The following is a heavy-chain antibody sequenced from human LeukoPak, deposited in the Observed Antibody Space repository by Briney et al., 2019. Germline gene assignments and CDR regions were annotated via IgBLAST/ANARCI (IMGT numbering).Heavy chain of an antibody. Sequence: SVKVSCKASGGTFSSYAISWVRQAPGQGLEWMGGIIPIFGTANYAQKFQGRVTITADASTSTAYMELSSLRSEDTAVYYCARDGYYGSGSYSRSPSYYYYYMDVWGKGTTVTISS. D-gene: IGHD3-10*01. V-gene: IGHV1-69*13. J-gene: IGHJ6*03. CDR1: GGTFSSYA. CDR2: IIPIFGTA. CDR3: ARDGYYGSGSYSRSPSYYYYYMDV.